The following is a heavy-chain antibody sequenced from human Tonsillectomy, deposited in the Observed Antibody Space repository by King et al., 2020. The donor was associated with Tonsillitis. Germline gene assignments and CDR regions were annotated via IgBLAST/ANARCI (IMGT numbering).Heavy chain of an antibody. CDR1: GYTFTGYY. D-gene: IGHD2-2*01. J-gene: IGHJ5*02. Sequence: VQLVESGAEVKKPGASVKVSCKASGYTFTGYYMHWVRQAPGQGLEWMGWINPNSGGTNYAQKFQGRVTMTRDPSISTAYMELSRLRSDDTAVYYCARDPNVVPHNWFDPWGQGTLVTVSS. CDR2: INPNSGGT. CDR3: ARDPNVVPHNWFDP. V-gene: IGHV1-2*02.